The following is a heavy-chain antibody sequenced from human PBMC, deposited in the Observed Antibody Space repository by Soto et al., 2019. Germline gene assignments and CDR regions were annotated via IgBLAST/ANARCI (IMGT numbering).Heavy chain of an antibody. J-gene: IGHJ6*02. V-gene: IGHV1-69*01. CDR3: ARPDEVAYGSNPHYYYALDV. CDR2: IVPIFGVT. CDR1: GGTFSRFA. Sequence: QVQLVQSGAEAEKPGSSVRVSCKVLGGTFSRFALSWVRQAPGQGLEWIGGIVPIFGVTNYAQNFEGRVTITADESTGTAYMDLSILRSDDTAVYYCARPDEVAYGSNPHYYYALDVWGQVTTVTVSS. D-gene: IGHD2-15*01.